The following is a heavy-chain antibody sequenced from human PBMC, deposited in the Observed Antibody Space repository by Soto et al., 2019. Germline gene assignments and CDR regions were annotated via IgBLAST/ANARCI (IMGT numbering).Heavy chain of an antibody. CDR1: GGSISSGGYS. CDR3: ARGYSSSNQDWFDP. J-gene: IGHJ5*02. D-gene: IGHD6-13*01. CDR2: IYHSGST. Sequence: QLQLQESGSGLVKPSQTQSLTCAVSGGSISSGGYSWSWIRQPPGKGLEWIGYIYHSGSTYYNPFLKSRVTISVDRSKNQFSLKLSSVTASDTAVYYCARGYSSSNQDWFDPWGQGTLVTVSS. V-gene: IGHV4-30-2*01.